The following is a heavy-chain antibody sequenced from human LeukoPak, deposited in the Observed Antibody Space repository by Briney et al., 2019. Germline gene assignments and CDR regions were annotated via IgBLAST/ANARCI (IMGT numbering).Heavy chain of an antibody. V-gene: IGHV1-2*02. CDR2: INPNSGGT. J-gene: IGHJ4*02. Sequence: ASVKVSCKASGYTFTDYYVHWVRQAPGQGLEWMGWINPNSGGTNYAQKFQGRVTMARDTSISTAYMELSRLRSDDTAVYYCARAHASGSRDYWGQGTLVTVSS. CDR3: ARAHASGSRDY. D-gene: IGHD3-10*01. CDR1: GYTFTDYY.